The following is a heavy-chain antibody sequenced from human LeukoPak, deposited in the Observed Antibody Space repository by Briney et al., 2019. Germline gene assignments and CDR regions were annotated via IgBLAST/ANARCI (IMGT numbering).Heavy chain of an antibody. J-gene: IGHJ4*02. V-gene: IGHV4-34*01. Sequence: SETLSLTCAVYGGSFSGYYWSWIRQPPGKGLEWIGEINHSGSTNYNPSLKSRVTISADTSRNQFSLKLSSVTAADTAVYYCARSLVVAATLGYWGQGTLVTVSS. CDR1: GGSFSGYY. CDR2: INHSGST. D-gene: IGHD2-15*01. CDR3: ARSLVVAATLGY.